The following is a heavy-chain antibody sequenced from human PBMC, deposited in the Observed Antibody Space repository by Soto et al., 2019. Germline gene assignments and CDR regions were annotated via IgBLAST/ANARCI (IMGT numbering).Heavy chain of an antibody. CDR1: GFTFSSYA. V-gene: IGHV3-23*01. CDR2: ISGSGGST. D-gene: IGHD3-10*01. J-gene: IGHJ4*02. CDR3: AKDRTWFGELLPFDY. Sequence: HPGGSLRLSCAASGFTFSSYAMSWVRQAPGKGLEWVSAISGSGGSTYYADSVKGRFTISRDNSKNTLYLQMNSPRAEDTAVYYCAKDRTWFGELLPFDYWGQGTLVTVS.